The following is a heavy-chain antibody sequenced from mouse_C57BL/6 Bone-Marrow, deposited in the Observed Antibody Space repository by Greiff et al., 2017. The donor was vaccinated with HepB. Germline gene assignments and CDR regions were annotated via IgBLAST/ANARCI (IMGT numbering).Heavy chain of an antibody. CDR2: INPSTGGT. J-gene: IGHJ1*03. Sequence: VQLQQSGPELVKPGASVKISCKASGYSFTGYYMNWVKQSPEKSLEWIGEINPSTGGTTYNQKFKAKATLTVDKSSSTAYMQLKSLTSEDSAVYYCARESPYYYGSSYWYFDVWGTGTTVTVSS. CDR1: GYSFTGYY. CDR3: ARESPYYYGSSYWYFDV. D-gene: IGHD1-1*01. V-gene: IGHV1-42*01.